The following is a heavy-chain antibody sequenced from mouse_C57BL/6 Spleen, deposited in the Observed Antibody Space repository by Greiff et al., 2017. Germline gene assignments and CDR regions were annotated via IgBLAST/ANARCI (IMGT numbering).Heavy chain of an antibody. D-gene: IGHD1-1*01. CDR2: IDPETGGT. CDR1: GYTFTDYE. J-gene: IGHJ3*01. V-gene: IGHV1-15*01. CDR3: TNYYGSSYGWFAY. Sequence: SGAELVRPGASVTLSCKASGYTFTDYEMHWVKQTPVHGLEWIGAIDPETGGTAYNQKFKGKAILTADKSSSTAYMELRSLTSEDSAVYYCTNYYGSSYGWFAYWGQGTLVTVSA.